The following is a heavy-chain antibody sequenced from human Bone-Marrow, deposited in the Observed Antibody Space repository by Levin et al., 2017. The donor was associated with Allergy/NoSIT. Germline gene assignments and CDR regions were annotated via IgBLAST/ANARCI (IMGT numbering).Heavy chain of an antibody. CDR2: ISRNSDAI. D-gene: IGHD6-19*01. CDR1: GFSFDDYA. J-gene: IGHJ4*02. Sequence: PGGSLRLSCAASGFSFDDYAMLWVRQAPGKGLEWVSSISRNSDAIGYADSVKGRFTISRDNAKHSLYLQMNSLRPEDTAFYYCAKDMGMVVAGRGYCLDSWGQGTLVTVSS. CDR3: AKDMGMVVAGRGYCLDS. V-gene: IGHV3-9*01.